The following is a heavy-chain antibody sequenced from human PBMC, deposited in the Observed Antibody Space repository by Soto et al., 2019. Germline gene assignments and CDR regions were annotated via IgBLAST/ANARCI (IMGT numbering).Heavy chain of an antibody. D-gene: IGHD3-10*01. V-gene: IGHV4-4*02. Sequence: QVQLQESGPGLVKPSGTLSLTCAVSSGSISSSNWWCWVRQPPGKGREWIGEIYHSGSTNYNPSLQRRVTISVDKSKNQFSLKLSSVTAADTAVYYCARGLGDESDTMDVWGKGTTVTVSS. CDR1: SGSISSSNW. CDR3: ARGLGDESDTMDV. J-gene: IGHJ6*04. CDR2: IYHSGST.